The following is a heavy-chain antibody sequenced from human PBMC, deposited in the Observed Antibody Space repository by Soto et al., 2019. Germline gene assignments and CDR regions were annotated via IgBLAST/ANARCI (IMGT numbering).Heavy chain of an antibody. CDR2: IWYDGSKR. Sequence: VQLVESGGGVVQPGRSLRLSCAASGFIFSNYGMHWVRQAPGKGLEWVAVIWYDGSKRNYADSVKGRFTISRDNSKNTLYLQMDSLRAEDAAVYYCAREALHWFDPWGQGTLVTVSS. J-gene: IGHJ5*02. CDR3: AREALHWFDP. V-gene: IGHV3-33*01. CDR1: GFIFSNYG.